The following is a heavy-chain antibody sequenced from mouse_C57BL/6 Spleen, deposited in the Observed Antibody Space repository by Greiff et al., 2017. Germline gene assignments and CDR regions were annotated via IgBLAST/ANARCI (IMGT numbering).Heavy chain of an antibody. Sequence: VKLMESGPGILQSSQTLSLTCSFSGFSLSTSGMGVSWIRQPPGMGLEWLAHIYWDDDKRYNPFLKSRLTISKDTSRNQVFLKITSVDAADTATYYCARGQLGPDFDYWGQGTTLTVSS. CDR2: IYWDDDK. V-gene: IGHV8-12*01. J-gene: IGHJ2*01. D-gene: IGHD3-3*01. CDR1: GFSLSTSGMG. CDR3: ARGQLGPDFDY.